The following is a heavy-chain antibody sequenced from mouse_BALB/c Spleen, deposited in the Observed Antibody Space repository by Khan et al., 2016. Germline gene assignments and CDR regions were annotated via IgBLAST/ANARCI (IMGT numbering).Heavy chain of an antibody. V-gene: IGHV3-1*02. J-gene: IGHJ2*01. Sequence: EVQLQESGPDLVKPSQSLSLTCTVTGYSITNGYNWHWIRQFPGNKLEWMGYIHYSGTTNYNPSLKSRISITRDTSKNQFFLQLNSVTTEDTATYFCARWNYDHFDYWGKGTTLTVSS. CDR3: ARWNYDHFDY. CDR1: GYSITNGYN. CDR2: IHYSGTT. D-gene: IGHD2-4*01.